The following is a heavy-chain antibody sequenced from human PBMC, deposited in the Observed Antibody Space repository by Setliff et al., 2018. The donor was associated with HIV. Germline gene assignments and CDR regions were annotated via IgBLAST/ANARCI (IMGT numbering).Heavy chain of an antibody. J-gene: IGHJ3*01. Sequence: ASVKVSCKASGYTFTSCYIHWVRQVPGQGLEWMGIINPSDGSTSTTNAQKLQGRVTMTRDTSTSTVYMELSSLRSEDTALYYCARGVCSTSWFFGVWGQGTMVTVSS. D-gene: IGHD6-13*01. CDR2: INPSDGST. CDR3: ARGVCSTSWFFGV. CDR1: GYTFTSCY. V-gene: IGHV1-46*04.